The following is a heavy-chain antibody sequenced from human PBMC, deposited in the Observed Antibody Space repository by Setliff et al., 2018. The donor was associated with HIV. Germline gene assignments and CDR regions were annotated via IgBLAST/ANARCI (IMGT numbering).Heavy chain of an antibody. J-gene: IGHJ3*02. Sequence: SETLSLTCTVSGGSISSGGYYWSWIRQHPGKGLERIGYIYYSGSTYYNPSLKSRVTISVDTSKNQFSLKLSSVTAADTAVYYCARDGGEKEAFDIWGQGTMVTVSS. V-gene: IGHV4-31*03. CDR1: GGSISSGGYY. CDR3: ARDGGEKEAFDI. D-gene: IGHD3-16*01. CDR2: IYYSGST.